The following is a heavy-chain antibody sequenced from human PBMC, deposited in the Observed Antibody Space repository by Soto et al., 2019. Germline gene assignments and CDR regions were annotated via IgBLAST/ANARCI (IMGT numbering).Heavy chain of an antibody. CDR2: ISSSSTI. Sequence: GGSLRLSCAASGFTFSSYSMNWVRQAPGKGLEWVSYISSSSTIYYADSVKGRFTISRDNAKNSLYLQMNSLRAEDTAVYYCARGKTFGGVIVPYGYWGQGTLVTVSS. J-gene: IGHJ4*02. V-gene: IGHV3-48*01. D-gene: IGHD3-16*02. CDR1: GFTFSSYS. CDR3: ARGKTFGGVIVPYGY.